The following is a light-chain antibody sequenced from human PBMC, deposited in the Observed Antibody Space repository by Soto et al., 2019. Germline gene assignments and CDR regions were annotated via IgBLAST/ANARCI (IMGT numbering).Light chain of an antibody. V-gene: IGKV1-5*03. CDR2: KAS. CDR1: QSISSW. CDR3: QQFHSFSPT. Sequence: DIQMSQSPSTLSASVGDRATITCRASQSISSWLAWYQQKPGKAPKLLIYKASSLESGVPPRFSGSGSGTEFTLTISSLQPDDFATYYCQQFHSFSPTFGQGTKVDIK. J-gene: IGKJ1*01.